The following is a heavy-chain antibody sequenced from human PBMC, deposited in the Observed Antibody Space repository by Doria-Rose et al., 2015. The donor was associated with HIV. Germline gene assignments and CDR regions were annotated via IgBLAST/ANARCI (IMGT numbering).Heavy chain of an antibody. CDR1: GVSLSSPGMG. D-gene: IGHD6-13*01. CDR2: IFSDDER. J-gene: IGHJ4*02. Sequence: QVQLGQFGPVLVKPTETLTLTCTVSGVSLSSPGMGVSWIRQPPGKALEWLANIFSDDERSYKTSLQSRLTISRGTSKSQVVLTMTDMDPVDTATYYCARIKSSRWYHKYYFDFWGQGTLVIVSA. CDR3: ARIKSSRWYHKYYFDF. V-gene: IGHV2-26*01.